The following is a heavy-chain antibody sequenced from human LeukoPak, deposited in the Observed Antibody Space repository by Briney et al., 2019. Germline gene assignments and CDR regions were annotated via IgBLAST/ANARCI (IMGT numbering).Heavy chain of an antibody. V-gene: IGHV4-4*08. CDR1: GGSIDSYY. CDR2: IAASGTT. D-gene: IGHD3-9*01. J-gene: IGHJ4*02. Sequence: PSETLSLTCSVSGGSIDSYYWSWIRQPPGKGLEFIGYIAASGTTKHNPSLKSRVTLSMDTSKNQFSLKLRSVTAADTGVYFCARSPYFEGFDYWGPGTQVIVSS. CDR3: ARSPYFEGFDY.